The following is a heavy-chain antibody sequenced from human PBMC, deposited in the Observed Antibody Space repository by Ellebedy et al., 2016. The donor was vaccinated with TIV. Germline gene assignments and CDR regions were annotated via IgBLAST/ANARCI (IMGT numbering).Heavy chain of an antibody. Sequence: GESLKISCAASGLTFSSHAMSWVRQAPGKGLEWVSSITESGGNTYYADSVKGRFTISRDNSKDTLFLQMNSLRAEDTAVYYCARPSVSTGYYQFDFWGQGALVTVSS. CDR3: ARPSVSTGYYQFDF. D-gene: IGHD3-22*01. V-gene: IGHV3-23*01. CDR2: ITESGGNT. CDR1: GLTFSSHA. J-gene: IGHJ4*02.